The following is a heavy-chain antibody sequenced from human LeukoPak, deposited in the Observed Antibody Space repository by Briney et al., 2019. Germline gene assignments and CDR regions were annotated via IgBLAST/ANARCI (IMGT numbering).Heavy chain of an antibody. D-gene: IGHD3-22*01. CDR1: GFTFSSCP. CDR2: ISYDGSDK. CDR3: AKDSYYYDRSGYYRNAFYL. V-gene: IGHV3-30-3*01. Sequence: RGSLRLSCAASGFTFSSCPMHWVRQAPGKGLQWVAFISYDGSDKYYEDYVKGRFTISRDHFKNMVFLQMNSLRAEDTAVYYCAKDSYYYDRSGYYRNAFYLWGEGTLVTVSS. J-gene: IGHJ3*01.